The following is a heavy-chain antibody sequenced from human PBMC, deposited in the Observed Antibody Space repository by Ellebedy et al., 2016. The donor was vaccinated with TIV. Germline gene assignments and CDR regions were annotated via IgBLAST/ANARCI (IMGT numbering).Heavy chain of an antibody. J-gene: IGHJ4*02. V-gene: IGHV1-69*13. Sequence: SVKVSXXASGGTFSSYAISWVRQAPGQGLEWMGGIIPIFGTANYAQKFQGRVTITADESTSTAYMELSSLRSEDTAVYYCARGPPYCSSTSCFTYYFDYWGQGTLVTVSS. CDR1: GGTFSSYA. D-gene: IGHD2-2*01. CDR2: IIPIFGTA. CDR3: ARGPPYCSSTSCFTYYFDY.